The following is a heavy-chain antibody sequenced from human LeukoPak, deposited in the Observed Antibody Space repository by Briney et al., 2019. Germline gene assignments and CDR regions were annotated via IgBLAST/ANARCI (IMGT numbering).Heavy chain of an antibody. CDR1: GFTFSSYG. J-gene: IGHJ4*02. V-gene: IGHV3-30*18. D-gene: IGHD1-1*01. CDR3: AKDMGNWDDMTTPDN. Sequence: GGSLRLSCAVSGFTFSSYGMHWVRQAPGKGLEWVAVISFDGSNKYYPDSVKGRFIISRDSSKSTLYSQMNGLRAEDTAIYYCAKDMGNWDDMTTPDNWGQGTLVTVSS. CDR2: ISFDGSNK.